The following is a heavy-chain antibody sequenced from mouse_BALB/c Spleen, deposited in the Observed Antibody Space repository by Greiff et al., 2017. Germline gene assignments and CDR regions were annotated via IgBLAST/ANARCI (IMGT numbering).Heavy chain of an antibody. J-gene: IGHJ4*01. CDR2: INPSNGRT. Sequence: VQLHQPGAELVKPGASVKLSCKASGYTFTSYWMHWVKQRPGQGLEWIGEINPSNGRTNYNEKFKSKATLTVDKSSSTAYMQLSSLTSEDSAVYYCARGGYYYGSSYAMDYWGQGTSVTVSS. CDR3: ARGGYYYGSSYAMDY. CDR1: GYTFTSYW. D-gene: IGHD1-1*01. V-gene: IGHV1S81*02.